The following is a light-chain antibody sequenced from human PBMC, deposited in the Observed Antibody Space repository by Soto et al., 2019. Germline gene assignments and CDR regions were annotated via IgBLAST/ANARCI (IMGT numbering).Light chain of an antibody. V-gene: IGLV2-14*01. CDR1: NSDVGGYHY. CDR3: SSYTRTTTLV. CDR2: GVT. J-gene: IGLJ2*01. Sequence: QSALTQPASVSGSPGQSITISCTGTNSDVGGYHYVSWYQHHPGTAPKLIIYGVTNRPSGVSNRFSGSKSGNTASLTISGLQTEDEANYYCSSYTRTTTLVFGGGTKLTVL.